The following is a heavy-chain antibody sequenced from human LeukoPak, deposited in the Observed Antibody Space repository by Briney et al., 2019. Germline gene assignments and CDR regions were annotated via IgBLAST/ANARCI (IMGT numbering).Heavy chain of an antibody. CDR3: ARGSRIRYFDY. V-gene: IGHV4-34*09. CDR1: GGSFSGYY. Sequence: SETLSLTCAVYGGSFSGYYWSWIRQPPGKGLEWIGEINHSGSTYYNPSLKSRVTISVDTSKNQFSLKLSSVTAADTAVYYCARGSRIRYFDYWGQGTLVTVSS. J-gene: IGHJ4*02. CDR2: INHSGST. D-gene: IGHD2/OR15-2a*01.